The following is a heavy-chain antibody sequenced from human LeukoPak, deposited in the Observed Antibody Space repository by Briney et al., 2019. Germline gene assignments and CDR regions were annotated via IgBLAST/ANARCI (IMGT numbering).Heavy chain of an antibody. D-gene: IGHD3-9*01. CDR2: GDYSGGT. V-gene: IGHV4-39*07. Sequence: SETLSLTCTVSGDSFSSVTDYWAWIRQPPGKGLEWIASGDYSGGTYYNPSLESRVAISADMSKNQFSLKLSSVTAADTAVYYCARVVYKDILTGYYRFPDYWGQGTLVTVSS. J-gene: IGHJ4*02. CDR1: GDSFSSVTDY. CDR3: ARVVYKDILTGYYRFPDY.